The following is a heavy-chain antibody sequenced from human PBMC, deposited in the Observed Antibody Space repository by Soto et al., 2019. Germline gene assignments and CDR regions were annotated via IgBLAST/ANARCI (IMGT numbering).Heavy chain of an antibody. CDR2: ISYDGSNK. Sequence: GGSLRLSCAASGFTFSSYGMHWVRQAPGKGLEWVAVISYDGSNKYYADSVKGRFTISRDNSKNTLYLQMNSLRAEDTAVYYCATVTCSSTSCYLDYYYYGMDVWGQGTTVTVS. CDR3: ATVTCSSTSCYLDYYYYGMDV. CDR1: GFTFSSYG. V-gene: IGHV3-30*03. D-gene: IGHD2-2*01. J-gene: IGHJ6*02.